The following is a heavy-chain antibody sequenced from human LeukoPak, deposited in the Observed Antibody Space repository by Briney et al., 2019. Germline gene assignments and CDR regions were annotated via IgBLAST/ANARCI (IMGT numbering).Heavy chain of an antibody. V-gene: IGHV1-8*01. CDR2: MNPKNANT. CDR3: ARGPPESSSSDY. J-gene: IGHJ4*02. CDR1: GYTFTGYD. D-gene: IGHD6-13*01. Sequence: ASVRVSCKASGYTFTGYDTNGVREAPGQGLEWMGWMNPKNANTGHAQKFQGRVTMTRNTSISTAYMEVTSLRSEDTAVYYCARGPPESSSSDYWGQGTLVTVSS.